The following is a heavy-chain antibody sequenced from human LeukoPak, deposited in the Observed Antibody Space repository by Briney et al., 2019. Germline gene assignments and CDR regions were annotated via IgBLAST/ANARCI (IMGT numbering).Heavy chain of an antibody. J-gene: IGHJ6*02. CDR2: IYYSGGT. V-gene: IGHV4-59*01. CDR1: GFTFSSYW. D-gene: IGHD3-10*01. CDR3: ARDPAGGSGSYDGYYYGLDV. Sequence: PGGSLRLSCAASGFTFSSYWMSWVRQAPGKGLEWIGYIYYSGGTNYNPSLKSRVTISVDTSKNQYSLKLSSVTAADTAVYSCARDPAGGSGSYDGYYYGLDVWGQGTTVTVSS.